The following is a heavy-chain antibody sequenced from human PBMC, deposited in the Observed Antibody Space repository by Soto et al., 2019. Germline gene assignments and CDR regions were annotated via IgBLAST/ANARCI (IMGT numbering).Heavy chain of an antibody. CDR3: ARSQTTRGFDV. CDR1: GFTFSSYE. V-gene: IGHV3-48*03. Sequence: DVQLAESGGGLVQPGGALRLSCVASGFTFSSYEMNWVRQAPGKGLEWVSYISSSGGTIYYADSIRGRITISRDNAQNSLYLQMNSLTADDTAVYYCARSQTTRGFDVWGQGTVVIVSS. J-gene: IGHJ3*01. D-gene: IGHD1-1*01. CDR2: ISSSGGTI.